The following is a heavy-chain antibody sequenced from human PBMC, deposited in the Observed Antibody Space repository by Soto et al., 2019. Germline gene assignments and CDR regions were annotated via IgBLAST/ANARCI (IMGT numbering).Heavy chain of an antibody. V-gene: IGHV3-21*01. CDR3: AREVDHAFDI. D-gene: IGHD2-2*01. J-gene: IGHJ3*02. CDR1: ALTFSIDT. CDR2: ITSASSYK. Sequence: GGSMRLSGEAAALTFSIDTMHWVFQAPGKGLEWVSSITSASSYKYYGDSVKGRFTISRDNANNSLFLQMNSLRAEDTAVYYCAREVDHAFDIWAQGTMVTVSS.